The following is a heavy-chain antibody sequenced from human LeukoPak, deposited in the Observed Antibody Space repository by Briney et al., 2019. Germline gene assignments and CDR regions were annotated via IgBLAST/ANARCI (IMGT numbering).Heavy chain of an antibody. CDR1: GFTVSSNY. D-gene: IGHD6-6*01. CDR3: ARDGPSMSIQH. V-gene: IGHV3-66*01. Sequence: GGSLRLSCAASGFTVSSNYMSWVRQAPGKGLEWVSIIDRGGSTNYADSVKGRFTISRDNSKNTLYLQMNSLRAEETAVYYCARDGPSMSIQHWGQGTLVTVSS. CDR2: IDRGGST. J-gene: IGHJ1*01.